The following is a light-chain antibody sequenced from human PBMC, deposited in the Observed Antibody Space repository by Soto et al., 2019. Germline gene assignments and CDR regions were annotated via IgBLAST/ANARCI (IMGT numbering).Light chain of an antibody. V-gene: IGKV3-11*01. Sequence: EIVLTQSPATLSLSPGERATLSCRASQGVSSYLAWYQQKPGQAPRLLIYDASNRATGIPARFSGSGSGTAFTLTISSLEPEDFAVYYCQQRSNWPPWTFGQGTKVEIK. CDR2: DAS. CDR1: QGVSSY. J-gene: IGKJ1*01. CDR3: QQRSNWPPWT.